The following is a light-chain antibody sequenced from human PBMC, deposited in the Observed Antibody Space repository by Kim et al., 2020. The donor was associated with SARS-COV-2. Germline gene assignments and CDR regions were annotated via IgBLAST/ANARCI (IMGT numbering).Light chain of an antibody. J-gene: IGKJ1*01. Sequence: DIQMTQSPSSLSASVGDRVTITCRSSQDISKLLAWYQQKPGKAPNLLIFRAYVLQSGVPSRFSGGGSGTDFTPTISSLQPEDVATYYCQRYNTAPWTFGQVTKVDIK. CDR3: QRYNTAPWT. CDR1: QDISKL. V-gene: IGKV1-27*01. CDR2: RAY.